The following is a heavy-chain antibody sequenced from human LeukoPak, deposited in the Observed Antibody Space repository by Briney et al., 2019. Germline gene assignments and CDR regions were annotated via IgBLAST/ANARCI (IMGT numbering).Heavy chain of an antibody. CDR3: GRDALVGYFSYYYMDV. J-gene: IGHJ6*03. D-gene: IGHD2-15*01. CDR1: GGSISSHY. CDR2: ISNSGST. V-gene: IGHV4-59*11. Sequence: SETLSLTCTISGGSISSHYWTWIRQSPVKGLEWIGDISNSGSTSYNPSLKSRVTISIDTSKNQFSLKLSSVTAADTAVYYCGRDALVGYFSYYYMDVWGKGTTVTVSS.